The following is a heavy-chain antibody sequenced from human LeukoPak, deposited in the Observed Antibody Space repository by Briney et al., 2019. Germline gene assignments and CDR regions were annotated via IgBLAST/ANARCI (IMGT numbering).Heavy chain of an antibody. CDR1: GFTFRTFA. CDR3: AKEAGSGWRYFDN. D-gene: IGHD6-19*01. V-gene: IGHV3-33*06. CDR2: IWFDGTEGPDK. Sequence: PGGSLRLSCAASGFTFRTFAMDWVRQAPGKGLEWVAAIWFDGTEGPDKNYADSVRGRSLISKDDSKNTLFLQMNNLRAEDTAVYYCAKEAGSGWRYFDNWGQGTLVTVSS. J-gene: IGHJ4*02.